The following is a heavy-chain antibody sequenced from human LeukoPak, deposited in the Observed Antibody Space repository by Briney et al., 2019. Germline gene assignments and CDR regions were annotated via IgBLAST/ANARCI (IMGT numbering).Heavy chain of an antibody. D-gene: IGHD5-12*01. V-gene: IGHV1-46*01. CDR2: INPSGGST. CDR1: GYTFTSYY. J-gene: IGHJ4*02. Sequence: ASVKVSCKASGYTFTSYYMHWVRQAPGQGLEWMGIINPSGGSTSYAQKFQGRVTMTRDTSTSTVYMELGSLRSEDTAVYYCAREAGAPRSGYDGSGPLTLYYFDYWGQGTLVTVSS. CDR3: AREAGAPRSGYDGSGPLTLYYFDY.